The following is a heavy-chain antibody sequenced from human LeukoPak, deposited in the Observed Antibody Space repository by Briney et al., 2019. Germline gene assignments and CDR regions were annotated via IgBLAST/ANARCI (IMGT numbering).Heavy chain of an antibody. J-gene: IGHJ3*02. CDR1: GFTFSSYW. CDR2: IKQDGSEK. D-gene: IGHD3-3*01. Sequence: GGSLRLYCAASGFTFSSYWMSWVRQAPGKGLEWVANIKQDGSEKYYVDSVKGRFTISRDNAKNSLYLQMNSLRAEDTAVYYCARPRFLEWLLFDAFDIWGQGTMVTVSS. V-gene: IGHV3-7*01. CDR3: ARPRFLEWLLFDAFDI.